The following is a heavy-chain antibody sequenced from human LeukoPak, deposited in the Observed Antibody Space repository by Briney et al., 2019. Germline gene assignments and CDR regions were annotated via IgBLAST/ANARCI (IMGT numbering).Heavy chain of an antibody. D-gene: IGHD6-13*01. V-gene: IGHV1-24*01. J-gene: IGHJ5*02. CDR2: FDPEDGET. CDR3: ARVLSDSSSWCFLGDENWFDP. CDR1: GYTLTELS. Sequence: ASVKVSCKVSGYTLTELSMHWVRQAPGKGLEWMGGFDPEDGETIYAQKFQGRVTMTEDTSTDTAYMELSSLRSEDTAVYYCARVLSDSSSWCFLGDENWFDPWGQGTLVTVSS.